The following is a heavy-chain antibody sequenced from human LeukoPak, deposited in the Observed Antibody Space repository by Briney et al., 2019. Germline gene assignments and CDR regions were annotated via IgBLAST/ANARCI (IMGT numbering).Heavy chain of an antibody. D-gene: IGHD2-2*01. CDR3: TRDRGAMNDFDY. CDR1: GFTFRSYA. J-gene: IGHJ4*02. V-gene: IGHV3-30*01. CDR2: ISNHGNDG. Sequence: GGSLRLSCAVSGFTFRSYAMHWVRQTPGKGLEWVAVISNHGNDGFYADSVKGHFTISRDNSKNTLYLQMDSLRAEDTAVYYCTRDRGAMNDFDYWGQGTLLTVSS.